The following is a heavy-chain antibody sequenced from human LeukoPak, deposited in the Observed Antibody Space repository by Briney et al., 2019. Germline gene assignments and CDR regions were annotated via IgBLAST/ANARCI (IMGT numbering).Heavy chain of an antibody. D-gene: IGHD5-12*01. CDR1: GFTFSHYW. V-gene: IGHV3-7*01. CDR3: VRDGGVSGYDLLDY. Sequence: GGSLRLSCAASGFTFSHYWMTWVRQAPGKGLEWVAQINQDGSEEYYMDSVEARFTISRDNAKNSVFLQMNSLRAEDTAVYYCVRDGGVSGYDLLDYWGQGTLVTVSS. CDR2: INQDGSEE. J-gene: IGHJ4*02.